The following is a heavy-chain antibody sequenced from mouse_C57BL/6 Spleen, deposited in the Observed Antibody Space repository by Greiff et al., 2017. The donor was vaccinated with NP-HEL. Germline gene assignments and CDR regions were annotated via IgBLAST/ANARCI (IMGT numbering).Heavy chain of an antibody. Sequence: EVKLMESGGGLVKPGGSLKLSCAASGFTFSSYAMSWVRQTPEKRLEWVATISDGGSYTYYPDNVKGRFTISRDNAKNNLYLQMSHLKSEDTAMYYCARDRVNSNYDYWGQGTTLTVSS. J-gene: IGHJ2*01. V-gene: IGHV5-4*01. CDR1: GFTFSSYA. CDR3: ARDRVNSNYDY. CDR2: ISDGGSYT. D-gene: IGHD2-5*01.